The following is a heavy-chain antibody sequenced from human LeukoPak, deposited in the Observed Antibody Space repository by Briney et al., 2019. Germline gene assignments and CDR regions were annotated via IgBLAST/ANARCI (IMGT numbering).Heavy chain of an antibody. J-gene: IGHJ4*02. CDR3: ARDSLYSSGWYYFDY. CDR2: ISAYNGNT. V-gene: IGHV1-18*01. Sequence: ASVKVSCKASGYTFTSYGISWVRQAPGQGLEWMGRISAYNGNTNYAQKLQGRVTMTTDTSTSTAYMELRSLRSDDTAVYYCARDSLYSSGWYYFDYWGQGTLVTVSS. D-gene: IGHD6-19*01. CDR1: GYTFTSYG.